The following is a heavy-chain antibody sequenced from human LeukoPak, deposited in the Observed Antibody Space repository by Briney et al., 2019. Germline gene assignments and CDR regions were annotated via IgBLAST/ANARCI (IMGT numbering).Heavy chain of an antibody. CDR3: AREEAEYFQH. V-gene: IGHV3-21*01. Sequence: GGSLRLSCAASGFTFSSYSMNWVRQAPGKGLEWVSSISCSSSYIYYADSVKGRFTISRDNAKNSLYLQMNSLRAEDTAVYYCAREEAEYFQHWGQGTLVTVSS. CDR1: GFTFSSYS. CDR2: ISCSSSYI. J-gene: IGHJ1*01.